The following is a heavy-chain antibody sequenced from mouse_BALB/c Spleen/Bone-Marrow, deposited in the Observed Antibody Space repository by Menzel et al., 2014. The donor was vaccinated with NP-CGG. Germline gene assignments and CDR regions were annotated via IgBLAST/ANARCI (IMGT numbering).Heavy chain of an antibody. J-gene: IGHJ2*01. Sequence: EAQLQQSGPDLVKPSQSLSLTCTVTGYSNTSDSGWHRIRQFPGNKLEWMGYIHYSGYTDYNPSLKSRISITRDTSKNQFFLQLNSVTTEDAAPYYCTRVTALVADFVYWGQGTTLTVYS. D-gene: IGHD1-1*01. CDR3: TRVTALVADFVY. CDR2: IHYSGYT. V-gene: IGHV3-1*02. CDR1: GYSNTSDSG.